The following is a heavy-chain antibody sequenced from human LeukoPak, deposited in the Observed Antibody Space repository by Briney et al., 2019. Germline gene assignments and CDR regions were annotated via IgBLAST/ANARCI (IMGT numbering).Heavy chain of an antibody. Sequence: PGGSLRLSCAASGFTFSSYSMNWVRQAPGKGLEWVSSISSSSSYIYYADSEKGRFTISRDNAKNSLYLQMNSLRAEDTAVYYCARDPTRAAAGLNWFDPWGQGTLVTVSS. CDR3: ARDPTRAAAGLNWFDP. V-gene: IGHV3-21*01. CDR2: ISSSSSYI. D-gene: IGHD6-13*01. CDR1: GFTFSSYS. J-gene: IGHJ5*02.